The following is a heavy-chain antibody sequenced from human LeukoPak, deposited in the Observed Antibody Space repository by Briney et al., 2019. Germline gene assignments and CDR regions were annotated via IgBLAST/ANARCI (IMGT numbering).Heavy chain of an antibody. D-gene: IGHD6-19*01. CDR3: ARDAPLAVAGHFYYYMDV. V-gene: IGHV1-2*02. CDR1: GYTFTGYY. CDR2: INPNSGGT. Sequence: ASVKVSCKASGYTFTGYYMHWVRQAPGQGLEWMGWINPNSGGTNYAQKFQGRVTMTRDTSISTAYMELSRLRSDDTAVYYCARDAPLAVAGHFYYYMDVWGKGTTVTVSS. J-gene: IGHJ6*03.